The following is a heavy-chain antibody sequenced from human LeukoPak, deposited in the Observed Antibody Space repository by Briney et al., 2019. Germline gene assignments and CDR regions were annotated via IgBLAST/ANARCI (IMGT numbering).Heavy chain of an antibody. D-gene: IGHD6-6*01. J-gene: IGHJ4*02. Sequence: PSETLSLTCTVSGGSISSHYWSWIRQPPGKGLEWIGYIYYSGSTNYNPYLKSRVTISVDTSKNQFSLKLSPVTAADTAVYYCARNSIAARPVGLFDYWGQGTLVTVSS. CDR1: GGSISSHY. CDR2: IYYSGST. V-gene: IGHV4-59*11. CDR3: ARNSIAARPVGLFDY.